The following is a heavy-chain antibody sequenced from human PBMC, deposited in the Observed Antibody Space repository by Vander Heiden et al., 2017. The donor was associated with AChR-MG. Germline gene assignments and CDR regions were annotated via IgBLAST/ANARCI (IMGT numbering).Heavy chain of an antibody. J-gene: IGHJ6*03. CDR1: GFTFSSYG. CDR2: KSYDGSNK. CDR3: AKGGSTVTRAYYYYYYYMDV. D-gene: IGHD4-17*01. V-gene: IGHV3-30*18. Sequence: QVQLVESGGVVVQPGRSLRLSCAASGFTFSSYGLHGVRQAPGKGLEWVAVKSYDGSNKYYADSVKGRFTISRDNSKNTLYLQMNSLRAEDTAVYYCAKGGSTVTRAYYYYYYYMDVWGKGTTVTVSS.